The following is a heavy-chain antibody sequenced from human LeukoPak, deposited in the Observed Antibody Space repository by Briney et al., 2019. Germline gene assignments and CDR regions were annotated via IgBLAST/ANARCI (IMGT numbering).Heavy chain of an antibody. V-gene: IGHV1-69*05. D-gene: IGHD3-22*01. Sequence: SVKVSCKASGGTFSSYAISWVQQAPGQGLEWMGGIIPIFGTANYAQKFQGRVTITTDESTSTAYMELSSLRSEDTAVYYCARAETRYYYDSSGYYGYWGQGTLVTVSS. CDR2: IIPIFGTA. CDR3: ARAETRYYYDSSGYYGY. J-gene: IGHJ4*02. CDR1: GGTFSSYA.